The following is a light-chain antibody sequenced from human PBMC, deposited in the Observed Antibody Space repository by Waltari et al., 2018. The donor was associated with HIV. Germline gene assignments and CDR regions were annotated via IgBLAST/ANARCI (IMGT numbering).Light chain of an antibody. J-gene: IGLJ3*02. CDR2: SNT. V-gene: IGLV1-44*01. CDR1: RSHIASNT. CDR3: AAWDDNLTGSV. Sequence: QSVLTQPPSASGTPGQRVTISCSGTRSHIASNTENWYKQLPGTAPKLLFYSNTPLPSGVPNRFSGSKSGTSASLAVSGLQSDDEADDYCAAWDDNLTGSVFGGGTKLTVL.